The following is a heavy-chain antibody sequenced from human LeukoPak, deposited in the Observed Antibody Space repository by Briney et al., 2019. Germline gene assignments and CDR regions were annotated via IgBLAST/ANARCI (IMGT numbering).Heavy chain of an antibody. J-gene: IGHJ3*02. D-gene: IGHD5-24*01. V-gene: IGHV3-33*01. CDR3: ARGDGYNHDAFDI. CDR1: GFTFSSYG. Sequence: PGRSLRLSCAAPGFTFSSYGMHWVRQAPGKGLEWVAVIWYDGSNKYYADSVKGRFTISRDNSKNTPYLQMNSLRAEDTAVYYCARGDGYNHDAFDIWGQGTMVTVPS. CDR2: IWYDGSNK.